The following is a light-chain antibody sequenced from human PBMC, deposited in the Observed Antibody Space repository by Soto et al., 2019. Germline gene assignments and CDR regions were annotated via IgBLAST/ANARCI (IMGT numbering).Light chain of an antibody. V-gene: IGKV3-20*01. CDR1: QSVTSSY. CDR2: GAS. J-gene: IGKJ1*01. Sequence: EIVLTQSPGTLSLSPGERATLSCRASQSVTSSYLAWYQQKPGQPPRLLIYGASTRATGIPDRFIGSGSGTDFTLTISRLEPEDFAVYYCQHYGSSLRTFGQGTKVEIK. CDR3: QHYGSSLRT.